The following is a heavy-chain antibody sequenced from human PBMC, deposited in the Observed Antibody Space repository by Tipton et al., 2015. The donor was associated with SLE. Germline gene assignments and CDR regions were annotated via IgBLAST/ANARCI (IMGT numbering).Heavy chain of an antibody. J-gene: IGHJ4*02. CDR1: GFTFSDYG. Sequence: SLRLSCAASGFTFSDYGMHWVRQAPGKGLEWVALIWHDGNYEYYADSVEGRFTISRDKAKNSLYLQMNSLRAEDTAVYYCARAAALGGYYFDYWGQGTLVTVSS. CDR2: IWHDGNYE. CDR3: ARAAALGGYYFDY. D-gene: IGHD6-13*01. V-gene: IGHV3-33*08.